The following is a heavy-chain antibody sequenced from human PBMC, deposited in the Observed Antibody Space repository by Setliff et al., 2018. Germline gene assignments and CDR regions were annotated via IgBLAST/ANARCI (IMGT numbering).Heavy chain of an antibody. CDR3: ATLGDSSVGY. Sequence: GGSLRLSCTASKFSFSSYYMAWIRQTPGKGLEWVSGTGTTGDTYYPGSVKGRFTVSRDNAKNSLYLQMNSLGDEDTAVYYCATLGDSSVGYWGQGTLVTVSS. CDR1: KFSFSSYY. D-gene: IGHD6-6*01. V-gene: IGHV3-13*01. J-gene: IGHJ4*02. CDR2: TGTTGDT.